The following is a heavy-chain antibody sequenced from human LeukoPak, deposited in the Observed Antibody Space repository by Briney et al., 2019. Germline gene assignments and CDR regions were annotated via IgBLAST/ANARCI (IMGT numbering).Heavy chain of an antibody. CDR3: ASGWHNWFDP. CDR2: IYYSGST. CDR1: GGSISSSSYY. V-gene: IGHV4-39*07. Sequence: SETLSLTCTVSGGSISSSSYYWGWIRQPPGKGLEWIGSIYYSGSTNYNPSLKSRVTMSVDTSKNQFSLKLSSVTAADTAVYYCASGWHNWFDPWGQGTLVTVSS. D-gene: IGHD3-10*01. J-gene: IGHJ5*02.